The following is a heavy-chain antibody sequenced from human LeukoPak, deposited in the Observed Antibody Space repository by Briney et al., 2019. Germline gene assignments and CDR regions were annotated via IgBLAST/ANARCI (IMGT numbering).Heavy chain of an antibody. V-gene: IGHV4-30-4*01. Sequence: SQTLSLTCTVSGDSISSGDYYWSWIRQPPGKGLEWIGYIYYSGSTYYNPSLKSRVTISVDTSKNQFSLKLSSVTAADTAVYYCARIGLSDYYDSSGGSIGYWGQGTLVTVSS. D-gene: IGHD3-22*01. CDR2: IYYSGST. CDR3: ARIGLSDYYDSSGGSIGY. CDR1: GDSISSGDYY. J-gene: IGHJ4*02.